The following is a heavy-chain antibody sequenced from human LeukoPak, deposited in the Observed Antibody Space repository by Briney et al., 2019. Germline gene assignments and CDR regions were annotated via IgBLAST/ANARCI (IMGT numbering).Heavy chain of an antibody. CDR3: ARGGMGTFDS. D-gene: IGHD5-24*01. V-gene: IGHV3-7*05. CDR2: IKQDGSEK. CDR1: GFTFSTYW. Sequence: GGSLRLSCAASGFTFSTYWMNWVRQAPGKGPEWVANIKQDGSEKYYVDSVKGRFTISRDNAKNSLYLQVNSLRAEDTAVYYCARGGMGTFDSWGQGTLVTVSS. J-gene: IGHJ4*02.